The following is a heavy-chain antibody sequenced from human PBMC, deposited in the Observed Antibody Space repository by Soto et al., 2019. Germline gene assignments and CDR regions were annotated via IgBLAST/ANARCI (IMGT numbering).Heavy chain of an antibody. V-gene: IGHV1-18*01. CDR3: AREGYCSSGSCALYSHDYFGMDV. D-gene: IGHD2-15*01. J-gene: IGHJ6*02. CDR2: ISAYNDNT. Sequence: VASVKVSCKASDYSFTRYGISWVRQAPGQGLEWMGWISAYNDNTKYAQKFQGRVSMTTDTSTSTAYMELRSLTSDDTAVYYCAREGYCSSGSCALYSHDYFGMDVWGQGTTVTVSS. CDR1: DYSFTRYG.